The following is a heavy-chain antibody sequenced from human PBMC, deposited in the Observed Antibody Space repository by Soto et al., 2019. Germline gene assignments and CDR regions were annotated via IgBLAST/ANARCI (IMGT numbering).Heavy chain of an antibody. V-gene: IGHV1-69*13. Sequence: GASVKVSCKASGGTFSSYAISWVRQAPGQGLEWMGGIIPIFGTANYAQKFQGRVTITADESTSTAYMELSSLRSEDTAVYYCASGYYYGSGSYSQPDYWGQGTLVTVSS. CDR3: ASGYYYGSGSYSQPDY. CDR1: GGTFSSYA. CDR2: IIPIFGTA. D-gene: IGHD3-10*01. J-gene: IGHJ4*02.